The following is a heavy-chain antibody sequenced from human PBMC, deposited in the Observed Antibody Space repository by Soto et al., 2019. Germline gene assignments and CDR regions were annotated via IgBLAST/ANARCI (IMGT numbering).Heavy chain of an antibody. Sequence: QVLLVQSGAEVKKSGSSVKVSCKASGGTISSYAINWVRQAPGQGLEWMGGIIPMFGKANYAENFQGRVTISADESTITAYMELSSLTSDDAAVYYCARGYRDGYFYAMDVWGQGTTVTVSS. V-gene: IGHV1-69*01. CDR2: IIPMFGKA. J-gene: IGHJ6*02. CDR3: ARGYRDGYFYAMDV. D-gene: IGHD2-2*02. CDR1: GGTISSYA.